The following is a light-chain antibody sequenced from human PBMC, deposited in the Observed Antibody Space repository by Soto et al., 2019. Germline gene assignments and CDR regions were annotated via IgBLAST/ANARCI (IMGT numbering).Light chain of an antibody. V-gene: IGLV2-14*03. J-gene: IGLJ2*01. CDR1: SSDIGAYDF. CDR2: GVH. Sequence: QSALTQPASVAGSPGQSITISCTGTSSDIGAYDFVSWYQHQAGKVPKLLFYGVHNQPSGASNRFSASKSGNTASLTISGLQAEDEADYYCVSYTRSDSLVFGGGTKVTVL. CDR3: VSYTRSDSLV.